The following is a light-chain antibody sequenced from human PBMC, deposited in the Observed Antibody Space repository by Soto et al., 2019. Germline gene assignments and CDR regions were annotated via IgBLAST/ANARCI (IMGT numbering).Light chain of an antibody. V-gene: IGLV2-14*01. CDR3: SSYTTSSTRV. J-gene: IGLJ2*01. CDR1: SSDVGGYNY. CDR2: DVS. Sequence: QSALTQPASVSGSPGQSITMSCTGTSSDVGGYNYVSWYQQQPGKAPKLMIYDVSNRPSGVSNRFSGSKSGNTASLTISGLQAEDEADYYCSSYTTSSTRVFGGGTKVTVL.